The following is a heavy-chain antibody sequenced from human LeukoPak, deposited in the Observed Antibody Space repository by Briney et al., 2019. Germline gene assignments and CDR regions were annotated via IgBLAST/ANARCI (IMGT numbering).Heavy chain of an antibody. CDR1: GGSISSSSYY. J-gene: IGHJ5*02. Sequence: SETLSLTCTVSGGSISSSSYYWGWIRQPPGKGLEWIGSIYYSGSTYYNPSLKSRVTISVDTSKNQFSLKLSSVTAADTAVYYCARGRGGSYYAWFGPWGQGTLVTVSS. CDR2: IYYSGST. D-gene: IGHD1-26*01. CDR3: ARGRGGSYYAWFGP. V-gene: IGHV4-39*07.